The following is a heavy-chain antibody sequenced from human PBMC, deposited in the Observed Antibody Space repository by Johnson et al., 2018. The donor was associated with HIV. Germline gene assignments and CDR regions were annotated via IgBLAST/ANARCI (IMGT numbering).Heavy chain of an antibody. V-gene: IGHV3-48*04. CDR2: ISSSGSTI. CDR3: VTRDPTHRPGAFDI. Sequence: VQLVESGGGVVQPGRSLRLSCAASGFTFSSYWMSWVRQAPGKGLEWVSYISSSGSTIYYADSVKGRFTISRDNAKNSLYLQMNSLRAEDTAVYYCVTRDPTHRPGAFDIWGQGTLVTVSS. D-gene: IGHD1-14*01. J-gene: IGHJ3*02. CDR1: GFTFSSYW.